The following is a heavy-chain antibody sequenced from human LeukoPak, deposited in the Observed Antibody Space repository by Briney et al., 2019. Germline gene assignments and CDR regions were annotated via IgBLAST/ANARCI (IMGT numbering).Heavy chain of an antibody. J-gene: IGHJ4*02. CDR2: ISGSGGGT. CDR3: AKGRLTAMVTNY. D-gene: IGHD5-18*01. Sequence: GSLRLSCAASGFTFSSYAMSWVRQAPGKGLEWVSAISGSGGGTYYVDSVKGRFTISRDNSKNTLYLQMNSLRAEDTAVYYCAKGRLTAMVTNYWGQGTLVTVSS. V-gene: IGHV3-23*01. CDR1: GFTFSSYA.